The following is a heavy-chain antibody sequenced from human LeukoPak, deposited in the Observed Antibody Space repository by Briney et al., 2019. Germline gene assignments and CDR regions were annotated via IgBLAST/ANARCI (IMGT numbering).Heavy chain of an antibody. CDR3: ARDVLPSAGMDLPVSDH. J-gene: IGHJ4*02. Sequence: ASVKVSCKASGYTFTTYGITWVRQAPGQGLEWMGWISPYNGKKNFAQKFQGRVTVTTDTSTSTAYMELRSLRSDDTAVYYCARDVLPSAGMDLPVSDHWGQGTLVAVSS. V-gene: IGHV1-18*01. CDR1: GYTFTTYG. CDR2: ISPYNGKK. D-gene: IGHD2-15*01.